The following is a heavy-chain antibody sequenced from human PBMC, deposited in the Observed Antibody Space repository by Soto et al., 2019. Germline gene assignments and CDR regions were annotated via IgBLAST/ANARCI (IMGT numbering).Heavy chain of an antibody. J-gene: IGHJ6*02. D-gene: IGHD1-1*01. CDR2: VSPYDGNT. CDR3: VRGGILEANRPYYYYGLDV. V-gene: IGHV1-18*01. CDR1: GYTFSTYG. Sequence: ASVKVSCKVFGYTFSTYGLSWVRQAPGQGLEWMGWVSPYDGNTYYAPGLQGRVTMTTDTSTNTAYMSLRSLRSDDTAIYYCVRGGILEANRPYYYYGLDVWGQGTPVTVSS.